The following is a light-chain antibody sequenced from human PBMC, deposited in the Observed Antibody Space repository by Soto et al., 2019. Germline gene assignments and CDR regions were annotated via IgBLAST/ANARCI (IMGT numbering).Light chain of an antibody. CDR3: QQYGSSPYS. Sequence: DIVLTQSPGTLSLSPGEGATLSCRASQSVSSSYLAWYQQKPGQAPRPLIFSASTRATGIPDRFSGSGSGTDFTLTISRLEPEDFAFYYCQQYGSSPYSFGQGTKLEIK. V-gene: IGKV3-20*01. J-gene: IGKJ2*01. CDR1: QSVSSSY. CDR2: SAS.